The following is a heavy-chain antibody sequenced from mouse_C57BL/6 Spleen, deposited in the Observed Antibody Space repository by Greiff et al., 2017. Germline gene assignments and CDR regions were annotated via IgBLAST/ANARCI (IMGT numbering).Heavy chain of an antibody. CDR1: GYTFTSYW. CDR2: INPSNGGT. Sequence: QVQLQQPGTELVKPGASVKLSCKASGYTFTSYWMHWVKQRPGLGLEWIGNINPSNGGTNYNEKFKRKATLTVDKSSSTAYMQHSSLTSEDSAVYYCAREEEDSSGPYFDYWGQGTTLTVSS. CDR3: AREEEDSSGPYFDY. D-gene: IGHD3-2*02. J-gene: IGHJ2*01. V-gene: IGHV1-53*01.